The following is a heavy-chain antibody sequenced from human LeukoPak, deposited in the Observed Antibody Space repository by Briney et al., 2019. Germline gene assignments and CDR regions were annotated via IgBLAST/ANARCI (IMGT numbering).Heavy chain of an antibody. V-gene: IGHV1-24*01. J-gene: IGHJ4*02. Sequence: ASVKVSCKASGYTFTGYYMHWVRQAPGKGLEWMGGFDPEDGETIYAQKFQGRVTMTEDTSTDTAYMELSSLRSEDTAVYYCATAGGYYGGNSPSFDYWGQGTLVTVSS. CDR2: FDPEDGET. CDR1: GYTFTGYY. D-gene: IGHD4-23*01. CDR3: ATAGGYYGGNSPSFDY.